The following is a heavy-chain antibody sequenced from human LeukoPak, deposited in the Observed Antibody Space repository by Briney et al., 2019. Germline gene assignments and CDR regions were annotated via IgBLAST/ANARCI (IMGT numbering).Heavy chain of an antibody. Sequence: GGSLRLSCAASGFTFSSYAMNWVRQAPGKGLQWVSALSGSGGSTYYADSVKGRFTISRDNSKNTLYLQMNSLRADDTAVYYCAKSGYNRFDYWGQGTLVTVSS. V-gene: IGHV3-23*01. CDR3: AKSGYNRFDY. CDR1: GFTFSSYA. D-gene: IGHD5-24*01. J-gene: IGHJ4*02. CDR2: LSGSGGST.